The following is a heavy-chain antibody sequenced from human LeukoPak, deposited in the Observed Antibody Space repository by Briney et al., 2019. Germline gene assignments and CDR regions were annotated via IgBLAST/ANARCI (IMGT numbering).Heavy chain of an antibody. CDR2: IYYSGST. D-gene: IGHD3/OR15-3a*01. CDR3: ARAGGLTFGT. Sequence: SETLSLTCTVSGGSISSYYWSWIRQPPGKGLEWIGYIYYSGSTNYNPSLKSRVTISVDTSKNQFSLKLSSVTAADTAVYYCARAGGLTFGTWGQGTLVTVSS. J-gene: IGHJ4*02. CDR1: GGSISSYY. V-gene: IGHV4-59*01.